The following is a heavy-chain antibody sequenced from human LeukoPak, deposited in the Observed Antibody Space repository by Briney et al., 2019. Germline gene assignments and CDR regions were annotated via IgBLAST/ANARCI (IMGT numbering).Heavy chain of an antibody. V-gene: IGHV3-30*18. J-gene: IGHJ4*02. CDR2: ISYDGSNK. CDR3: AKVGGTMTTLTLLDY. D-gene: IGHD4-17*01. Sequence: GRSLRLSCAASGFTFSSYGMHWVRQAPGKGLEWVAVISYDGSNKYYADSVKGRFTISRDNSKNTLYLQMNSLRAEDTAVYYCAKVGGTMTTLTLLDYWGQGTLVTVSS. CDR1: GFTFSSYG.